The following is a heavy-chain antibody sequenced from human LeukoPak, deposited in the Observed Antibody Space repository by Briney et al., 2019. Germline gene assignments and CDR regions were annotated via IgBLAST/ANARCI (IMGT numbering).Heavy chain of an antibody. V-gene: IGHV3-23*01. Sequence: GGSLRLSCAASGFTFSSYAMSWVRQAPGKGLEWVSAISGSGGSTYYADSVKARFTISRDNSKNTLYLQMNSLRAEDTAVYYCAKDQRTGAYYYDSSGYYALDYWGQGTLVTVSS. D-gene: IGHD3-22*01. CDR1: GFTFSSYA. CDR3: AKDQRTGAYYYDSSGYYALDY. CDR2: ISGSGGST. J-gene: IGHJ4*02.